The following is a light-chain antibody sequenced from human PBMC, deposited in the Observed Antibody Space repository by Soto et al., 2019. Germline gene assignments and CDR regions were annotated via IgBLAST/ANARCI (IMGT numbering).Light chain of an antibody. CDR3: QQSYSTPYT. CDR1: QTFSNF. J-gene: IGKJ2*01. Sequence: DIQMTQSPSSLSASVGDRVTITCRASQTFSNFLNWYQQKPGKAPKLLVYGASSLQSGVPSRFSGSGSGTDFTLTITCLQPEDFATYYCQQSYSTPYTFGQGTKLQIK. V-gene: IGKV1-39*01. CDR2: GAS.